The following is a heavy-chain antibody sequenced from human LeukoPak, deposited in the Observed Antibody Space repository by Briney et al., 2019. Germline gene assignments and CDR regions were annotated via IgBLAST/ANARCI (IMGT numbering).Heavy chain of an antibody. CDR3: ASQQLRFAFDI. J-gene: IGHJ3*02. CDR2: IYYSGST. D-gene: IGHD6-13*01. Sequence: PSETLSLTCTVSGGSISSYYWSWIRQPPGKGLEWIGYIYYSGSTNYNPSLKSRVTISVDTSKNQFSLKLSSVTAADTAVYYCASQQLRFAFDIWGQGTMVTVSS. CDR1: GGSISSYY. V-gene: IGHV4-59*01.